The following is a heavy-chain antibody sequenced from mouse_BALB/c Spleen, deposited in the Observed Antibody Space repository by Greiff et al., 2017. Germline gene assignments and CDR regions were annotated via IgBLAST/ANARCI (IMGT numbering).Heavy chain of an antibody. V-gene: IGHV5-4*02. CDR1: GFTFSDYY. CDR3: ARGGGYYEMDY. Sequence: EVQVVESGGGLVKPGGSLKLSCAASGFTFSDYYMYWVRQTPEKRLEWVATISDGGSYTYYPDSVKGRFTISRDNAKNNLYLQMSSLKSEDTAMYYCARGGGYYEMDYWGQGTSVTVSS. CDR2: ISDGGSYT. J-gene: IGHJ4*01.